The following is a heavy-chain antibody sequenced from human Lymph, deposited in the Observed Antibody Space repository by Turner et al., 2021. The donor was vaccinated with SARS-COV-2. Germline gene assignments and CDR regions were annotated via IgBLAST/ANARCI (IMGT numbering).Heavy chain of an antibody. CDR1: GFTFSSYA. D-gene: IGHD3-22*01. J-gene: IGHJ4*02. V-gene: IGHV3-23*01. CDR3: AKGVRGAMIVVVIPYFDY. CDR2: ISVSGGDT. Sequence: EVHLLESGGGLVQPGGSLRLSCAASGFTFSSYAMSWVRQAPGKGLEWVSAISVSGGDTYYADSVKGRFTISRDNSKNTLYLQMNSLRAEDTAVYYCAKGVRGAMIVVVIPYFDYWGQGTLVTVSS.